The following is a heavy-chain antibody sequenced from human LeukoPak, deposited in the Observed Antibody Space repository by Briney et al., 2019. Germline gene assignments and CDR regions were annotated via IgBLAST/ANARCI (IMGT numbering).Heavy chain of an antibody. CDR1: GGTFSSYA. D-gene: IGHD3-10*01. CDR2: IIPIFGAA. Sequence: SVKVSCKASGGTFSSYAISWARQAPGQGLEWMGGIIPIFGAANYAQKFQGRATITTDESTSTAYMELSSLRSEDTAVYYCASSDPITMDRYFQHWGQGTLVTVSS. J-gene: IGHJ1*01. V-gene: IGHV1-69*05. CDR3: ASSDPITMDRYFQH.